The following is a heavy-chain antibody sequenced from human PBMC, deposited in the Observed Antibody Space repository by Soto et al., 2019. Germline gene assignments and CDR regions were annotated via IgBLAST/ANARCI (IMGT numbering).Heavy chain of an antibody. D-gene: IGHD3-16*02. CDR3: ARDHLQIRRLGELSLSDY. V-gene: IGHV1-18*01. CDR1: GYTFTSYG. Sequence: ASVKVSCKASGYTFTSYGISWVRQAPGQGLEWMGWISAYNGNTNYAQKLQGRVTMTTDTSTSTAYMELRSLRSDDTAVYYCARDHLQIRRLGELSLSDYWGQGTLVTVSS. CDR2: ISAYNGNT. J-gene: IGHJ4*02.